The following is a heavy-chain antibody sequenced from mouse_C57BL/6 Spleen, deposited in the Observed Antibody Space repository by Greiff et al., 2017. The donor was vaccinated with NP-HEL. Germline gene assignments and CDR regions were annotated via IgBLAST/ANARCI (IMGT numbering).Heavy chain of an antibody. CDR1: GYTFTDYY. CDR2: IYPGSGNT. V-gene: IGHV1-84*01. CDR3: APYYGSSYENYAMDY. J-gene: IGHJ4*01. Sequence: LMESGPELVKPGASVKISCKASGYTFTDYYINWVKQRPGQGLEWIGWIYPGSGNTKYNEKFKGKATLTVDTSSSTAYMQLSSLTSEDSAVYFCAPYYGSSYENYAMDYWGQGTSVTVSS. D-gene: IGHD1-1*01.